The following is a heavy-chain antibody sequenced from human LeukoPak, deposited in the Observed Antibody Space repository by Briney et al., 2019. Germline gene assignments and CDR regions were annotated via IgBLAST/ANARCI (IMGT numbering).Heavy chain of an antibody. V-gene: IGHV1-18*01. Sequence: ASVTVSCKASGYTFSSYGISWVRQAPGQGLEWMGWISAYNGNTNYAQNLQGRVTMTTDTSTSTAYMELSSLRSEDTAVYYCARGPGVGDYYYYYYMDVWGKGTTVTISS. CDR2: ISAYNGNT. CDR3: ARGPGVGDYYYYYYMDV. D-gene: IGHD3-10*01. CDR1: GYTFSSYG. J-gene: IGHJ6*03.